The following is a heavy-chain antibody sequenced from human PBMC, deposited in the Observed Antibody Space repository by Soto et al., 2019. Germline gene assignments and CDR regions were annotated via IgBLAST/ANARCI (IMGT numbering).Heavy chain of an antibody. V-gene: IGHV4-34*01. CDR2: INHSGST. J-gene: IGHJ3*02. CDR1: GGSFSGYY. Sequence: PSETLSLTCAVYGGSFSGYYWSWIRQPPGKGLEWIGEINHSGSTNYNPSLKSRVTISVDTSKNQFSLELSSVTAADTAVYYCARTGYSSGWYKAAFDIWGQRTMVTVSS. CDR3: ARTGYSSGWYKAAFDI. D-gene: IGHD6-19*01.